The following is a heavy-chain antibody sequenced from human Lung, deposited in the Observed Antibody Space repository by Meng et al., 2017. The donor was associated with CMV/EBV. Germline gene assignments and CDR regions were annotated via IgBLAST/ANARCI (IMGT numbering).Heavy chain of an antibody. J-gene: IGHJ4*02. V-gene: IGHV4-30-4*01. CDR1: GGSMISGNYY. CDR3: ASFDHIPRRNYFDY. D-gene: IGHD2-21*01. CDR2: IHHSGSA. Sequence: QGKLTESGPGMVEPSKTLSLTCTVSGGSMISGNYYWSGIRQPPGKGLEWIGYIHHSGSAYYNPSLKSRVSISVDTSKNQFSLNLNSMTAADTAVYYCASFDHIPRRNYFDYWGQGTLVTVSS.